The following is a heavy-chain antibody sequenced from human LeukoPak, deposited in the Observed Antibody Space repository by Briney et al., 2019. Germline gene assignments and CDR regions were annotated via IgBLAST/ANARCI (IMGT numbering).Heavy chain of an antibody. CDR2: IYSGGST. J-gene: IGHJ6*04. Sequence: GGSLRLSRTGSGFTFSTYWMHWVRQAPGKGLEWVSVIYSGGSTYYADSVKGRFTISRDNSKNTLYLQMNSLRAEDTAVYYCARDVVTAAAGSYYYGMDVWGKGTTVTVSS. D-gene: IGHD6-13*01. V-gene: IGHV3-53*01. CDR3: ARDVVTAAAGSYYYGMDV. CDR1: GFTFSTYW.